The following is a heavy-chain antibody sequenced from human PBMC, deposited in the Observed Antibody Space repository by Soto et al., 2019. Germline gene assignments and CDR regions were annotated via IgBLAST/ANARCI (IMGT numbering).Heavy chain of an antibody. Sequence: GESLKISCKGSGYRFTSYWIGWVRQMPGKGLEWMGIIYPGDSDTRYSPSFQGQVTISADKSISTAYLQWSSLKASDTAVYYCAKDLQSYYGSGSYAPDVWGQGTTVTVSS. V-gene: IGHV5-51*01. CDR2: IYPGDSDT. CDR3: AKDLQSYYGSGSYAPDV. CDR1: GYRFTSYW. J-gene: IGHJ6*02. D-gene: IGHD3-10*01.